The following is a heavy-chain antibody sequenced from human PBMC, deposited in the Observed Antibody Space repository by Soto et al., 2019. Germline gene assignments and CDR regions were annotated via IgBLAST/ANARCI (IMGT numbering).Heavy chain of an antibody. J-gene: IGHJ4*02. V-gene: IGHV4-39*01. CDR2: IYYSGST. D-gene: IGHD3-9*01. CDR3: ASQRYILTGYYRS. Sequence: QRELQESGPGLVKLSETLSLTCTVSGGSISSSSYYWGWIRQPPGKGLEWIGSIYYSGSTYYNPSLKSRVTISVDTSKKQFSLKLRSVTAADTAVYYCASQRYILTGYYRSWGQGTLVTVSS. CDR1: GGSISSSSYY.